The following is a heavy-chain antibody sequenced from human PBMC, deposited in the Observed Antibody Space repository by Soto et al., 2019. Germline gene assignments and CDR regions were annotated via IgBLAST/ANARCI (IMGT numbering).Heavy chain of an antibody. CDR3: ARGLNIAAAAEYYFDY. D-gene: IGHD6-13*01. CDR2: INHSGST. Sequence: SETLSLTCAVYGGSFSGYYWSWIRQPPGKGLEWIGEINHSGSTNYNPSLKSRVTISVDTSKNQFSLKLSSVTAADTAVYYCARGLNIAAAAEYYFDYWGQGTLVTVSS. CDR1: GGSFSGYY. J-gene: IGHJ4*02. V-gene: IGHV4-34*01.